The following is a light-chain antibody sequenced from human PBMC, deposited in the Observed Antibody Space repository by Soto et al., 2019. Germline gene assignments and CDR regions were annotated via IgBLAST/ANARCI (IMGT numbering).Light chain of an antibody. V-gene: IGLV6-57*04. CDR1: SGSIASNY. Sequence: NFMLTQPHSVSESPGKTVTISCTRSSGSIASNYVQWYQQRPGSAHTTVIYEDNQRPSGVPDRFSGSIDSSSNSASLTISGLKTEDEADYYCQSYDSSNPFVVFGGGTQLTVL. CDR2: EDN. J-gene: IGLJ2*01. CDR3: QSYDSSNPFVV.